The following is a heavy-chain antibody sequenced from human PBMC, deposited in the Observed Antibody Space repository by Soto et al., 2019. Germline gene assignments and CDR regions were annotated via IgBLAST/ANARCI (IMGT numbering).Heavy chain of an antibody. Sequence: QVQLVQSGAEVMKPGASVKVSCKASGYTFTGYYMHWVRQAPGQGLEWMGWINPNSGGTNYAQKFQGWVTMTRDTSISTAYMELSRLRSDDTAVYYCARGITMVRGVLLDAFDIWGQGTMVTVSS. CDR2: INPNSGGT. CDR1: GYTFTGYY. CDR3: ARGITMVRGVLLDAFDI. D-gene: IGHD3-10*01. V-gene: IGHV1-2*04. J-gene: IGHJ3*02.